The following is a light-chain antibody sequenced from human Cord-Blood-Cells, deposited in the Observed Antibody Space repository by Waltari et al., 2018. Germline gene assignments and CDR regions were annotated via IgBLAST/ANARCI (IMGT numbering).Light chain of an antibody. CDR3: SSYTSSSTVV. J-gene: IGLJ2*01. CDR2: DVS. V-gene: IGLV2-14*01. CDR1: SSDVGGYNY. Sequence: QSALTQPASVSGSPGQSITISCTGTSSDVGGYNYVSWYQQHPGKAPKLQIYDVSNRPAGVSNRFSGSKSGNTASLTISGLQAEDEADYYCSSYTSSSTVVFGGGTKLTVL.